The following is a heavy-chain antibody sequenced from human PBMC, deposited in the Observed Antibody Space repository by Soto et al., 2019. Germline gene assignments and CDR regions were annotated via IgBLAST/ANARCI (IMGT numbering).Heavy chain of an antibody. V-gene: IGHV3-7*04. J-gene: IGHJ4*02. CDR3: ARLVERPCLNQ. CDR2: INQNGGKI. D-gene: IGHD6-25*01. Sequence: EVQLVESGGGLVQPGGSLRLSCAASEFTLSNYWMSWVRQAPGRGLEWVANINQNGGKIYYVDSVKGRFTVSRDNAKNSLYLQMNSLSVEDTAVYYCARLVERPCLNQWGQGTLVTVSS. CDR1: EFTLSNYW.